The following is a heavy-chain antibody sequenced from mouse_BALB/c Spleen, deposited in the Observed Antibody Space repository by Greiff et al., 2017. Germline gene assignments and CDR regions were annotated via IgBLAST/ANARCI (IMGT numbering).Heavy chain of an antibody. Sequence: VQLQQSGAELVKPGASVKLSCKASGYTFTSYYMYWVKQRPGQGLEWIGEINPSNGGTNFNEKFKSKATLTVDKSSSTAYMQLSSLTSEDSAVYYCTREGNGYYAWFAYWGQGTLVTVSA. CDR2: INPSNGGT. D-gene: IGHD2-3*01. CDR1: GYTFTSYY. V-gene: IGHV1S81*02. J-gene: IGHJ3*01. CDR3: TREGNGYYAWFAY.